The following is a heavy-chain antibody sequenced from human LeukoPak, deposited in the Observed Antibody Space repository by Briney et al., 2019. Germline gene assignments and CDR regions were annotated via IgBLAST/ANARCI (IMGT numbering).Heavy chain of an antibody. CDR3: AKVPLLWFGESFMGAFDI. D-gene: IGHD3-10*01. J-gene: IGHJ3*02. CDR2: IWYDGSNK. V-gene: IGHV3-33*06. CDR1: GFTFSSYG. Sequence: PGRSLRLSCAASGFTFSSYGMHWVRQAPGKGLEWVAVIWYDGSNKYYADSVKGRFTISRDNSKNTLYLQMNSLRAEDTAVYYCAKVPLLWFGESFMGAFDIWGQGTMVTVSS.